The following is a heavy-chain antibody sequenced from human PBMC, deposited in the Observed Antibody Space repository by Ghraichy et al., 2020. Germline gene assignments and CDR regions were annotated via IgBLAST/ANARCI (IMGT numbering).Heavy chain of an antibody. CDR2: INPNTGDT. CDR1: GYIFTAYY. J-gene: IGHJ4*02. CDR3: ARKATSGWYHFDY. Sequence: ASVKVSCKASGYIFTAYYVHWVRQAPGQGLEWMGWINPNTGDTNYAQNFQGRVTMTRDTSITTAYMELSRLTFDDTAVYYCARKATSGWYHFDYWGQGTLGTVSS. D-gene: IGHD6-19*01. V-gene: IGHV1-2*02.